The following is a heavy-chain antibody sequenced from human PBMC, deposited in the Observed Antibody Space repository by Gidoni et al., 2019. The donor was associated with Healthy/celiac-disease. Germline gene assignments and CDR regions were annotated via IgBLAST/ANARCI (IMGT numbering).Heavy chain of an antibody. D-gene: IGHD2-2*02. CDR3: ARGGLKRVVVPAAIRDRMRNWFDP. CDR1: GGSISSSSYY. V-gene: IGHV4-39*01. J-gene: IGHJ5*02. CDR2: IYYSGST. Sequence: QLQLQESGPGLVKPSETLSLTCTVPGGSISSSSYYWGWIRQPPGKGLEWIGSIYYSGSTYYNPSLKSRVTISVDTSKNQFSLKLSSVTAADTAVYYCARGGLKRVVVPAAIRDRMRNWFDPWGQGTLVTVSS.